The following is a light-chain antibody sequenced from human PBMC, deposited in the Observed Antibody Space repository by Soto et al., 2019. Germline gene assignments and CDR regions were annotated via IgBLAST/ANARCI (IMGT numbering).Light chain of an antibody. V-gene: IGLV2-14*01. CDR1: SSDVGGYNY. J-gene: IGLJ3*02. CDR3: SSYTSSILWV. Sequence: QSALTQPASVSGSPGQSITISCTGTSSDVGGYNYVSWYQQHPGKAPKLMIYEVSNRPSGVSNRFSGSKSGNTASLTISGLQAEDEADYYCSSYTSSILWVFGGGIKLTVL. CDR2: EVS.